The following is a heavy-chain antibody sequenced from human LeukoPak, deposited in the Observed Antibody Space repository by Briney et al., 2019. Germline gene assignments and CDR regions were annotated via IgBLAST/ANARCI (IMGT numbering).Heavy chain of an antibody. CDR2: IIPIFGTA. CDR1: GGTFSSYA. V-gene: IGHV1-69*13. Sequence: SVKVSCMASGGTFSSYAISWVRQPPGQGLEWMGGIIPIFGTANYAQKFQGRVTITADESTSTAYMELSSLRSEDTAVYYCAEGMVRDLGMDVWGQGTTVTVSS. J-gene: IGHJ6*02. D-gene: IGHD3-10*01. CDR3: AEGMVRDLGMDV.